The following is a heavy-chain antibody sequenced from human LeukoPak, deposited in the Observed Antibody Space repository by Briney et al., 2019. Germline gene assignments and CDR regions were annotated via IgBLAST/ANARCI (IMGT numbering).Heavy chain of an antibody. J-gene: IGHJ5*02. V-gene: IGHV3-30*18. CDR1: GFTFSSYG. CDR3: AKVGVPAAIIDWFDP. CDR2: ISYDGSNK. D-gene: IGHD2-2*01. Sequence: GGSLRLSCAASGFTFSSYGMHWVRQAPGKGLEWVAVISYDGSNKYYADSVKGRFTISRDNSKNTLYLQMNSLRAEDTAVYYCAKVGVPAAIIDWFDPWGQGTLVTVSS.